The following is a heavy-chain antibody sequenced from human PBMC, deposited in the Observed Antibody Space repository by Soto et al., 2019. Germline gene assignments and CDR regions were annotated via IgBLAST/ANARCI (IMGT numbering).Heavy chain of an antibody. CDR3: AIRSSDSSGYYSLYFDY. J-gene: IGHJ4*02. D-gene: IGHD3-22*01. CDR2: IYYSGST. CDR1: DGSISSSSYF. Sequence: SETLSLTCTVSDGSISSSSYFWAWIRQPPGKGLEWIATIYYSGSTYYNPSLESRVTMSVDTSKNQFSLRLSSVTAADTAVYYCAIRSSDSSGYYSLYFDYWGQGTLVTVSS. V-gene: IGHV4-39*07.